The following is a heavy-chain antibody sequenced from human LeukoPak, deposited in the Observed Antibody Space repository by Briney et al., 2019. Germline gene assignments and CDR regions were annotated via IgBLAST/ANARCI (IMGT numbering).Heavy chain of an antibody. CDR1: GYTFTDYY. J-gene: IGHJ4*02. V-gene: IGHV1-2*02. CDR3: ARDTYYDSGFHYYNY. Sequence: ASVKVSCKASGYTFTDYYIHWVRQAPGQGLEWMGGIDPKSGGTDYALNFQGRVTMTRDTSITTASMELSRLTSDDTAVYYCARDTYYDSGFHYYNYWGQGTLVTVSS. CDR2: IDPKSGGT. D-gene: IGHD3-22*01.